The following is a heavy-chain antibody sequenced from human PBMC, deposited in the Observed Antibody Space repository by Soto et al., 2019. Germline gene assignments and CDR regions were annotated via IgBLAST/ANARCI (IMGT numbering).Heavy chain of an antibody. V-gene: IGHV3-7*01. CDR3: ACRVVTSYDVFDI. D-gene: IGHD2-21*02. Sequence: GGSLRLSCTASGFTFSNYWMTWVRQAPGKGLEWVANINQGGSGKYYVDSVKGRLTISRDNAKNSLYLQMDSLRAEDTAVYYCACRVVTSYDVFDIWGQGTMVTVSS. CDR1: GFTFSNYW. J-gene: IGHJ3*02. CDR2: INQGGSGK.